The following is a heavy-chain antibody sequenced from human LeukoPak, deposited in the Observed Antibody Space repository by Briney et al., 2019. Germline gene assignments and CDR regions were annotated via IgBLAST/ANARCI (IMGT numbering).Heavy chain of an antibody. Sequence: SETLSLTCTVSGGSIISNTYYWGWIRQPPGKGLEWIGSIYYTGGTYYNPSLKSRVALSVDTSKNKFSLTFSSVTAADTAVYYCARVNLGVAGDVWGKGTTVTVSS. J-gene: IGHJ6*04. CDR1: GGSIISNTYY. CDR3: ARVNLGVAGDV. D-gene: IGHD3-16*01. CDR2: IYYTGGT. V-gene: IGHV4-39*07.